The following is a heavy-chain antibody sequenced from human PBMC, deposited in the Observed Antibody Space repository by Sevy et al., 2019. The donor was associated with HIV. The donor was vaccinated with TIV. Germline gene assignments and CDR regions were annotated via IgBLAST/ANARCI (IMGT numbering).Heavy chain of an antibody. J-gene: IGHJ4*02. CDR3: AGEEWTETHDY. Sequence: GGSLRLSCAASGFTFSKYSMSWVRQPPGKGLEWVSTLSFGCGEINYADSVKGRFTISSENSKNSVYLQMNNLRPEDTAVYYCAGEEWTETHDYWGQGTLVTVSS. CDR2: LSFGCGEI. CDR1: GFTFSKYS. V-gene: IGHV3-23*01. D-gene: IGHD3-3*01.